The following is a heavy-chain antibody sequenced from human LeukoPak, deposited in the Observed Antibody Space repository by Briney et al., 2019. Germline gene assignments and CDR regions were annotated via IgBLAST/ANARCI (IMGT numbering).Heavy chain of an antibody. CDR2: IKQDGSEK. CDR1: GFTFSSYW. Sequence: GGSLRLSCAASGFTFSSYWMSWVRQAPGKGLEWVANIKQDGSEKYYVDSVKGRFTISRDSAKNPLYLQMNSLRAEDTAVYYCARGPAGTFFRYFDYWGQGTLVTVSS. CDR3: ARGPAGTFFRYFDY. V-gene: IGHV3-7*01. D-gene: IGHD6-13*01. J-gene: IGHJ4*02.